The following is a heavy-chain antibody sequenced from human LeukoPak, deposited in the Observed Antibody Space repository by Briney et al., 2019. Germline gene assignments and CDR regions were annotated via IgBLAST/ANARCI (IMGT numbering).Heavy chain of an antibody. J-gene: IGHJ4*02. CDR1: GFTFSSYA. D-gene: IGHD3-16*01. CDR3: AKVAGSYRTFDY. Sequence: PGGSLRLSCAASGFTFSSYAMSWVRQAPGKGLEWVSAISGSGGSAYYADSVKGQFTISRDNSKNTLYLQMNSLRAEDTAVYYCAKVAGSYRTFDYWGQGTLVTVSS. CDR2: ISGSGGSA. V-gene: IGHV3-23*01.